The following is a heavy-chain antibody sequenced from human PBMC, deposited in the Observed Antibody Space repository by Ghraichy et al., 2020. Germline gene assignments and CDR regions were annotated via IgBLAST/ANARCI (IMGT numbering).Heavy chain of an antibody. CDR3: TTMIVGATPDC. J-gene: IGHJ4*02. V-gene: IGHV3-21*01. Sequence: GGSLRLSCAASGFTFSNYSMSWVRQAPGKGLEWVSSISTSSSHMYYADSVKGRFTISRDNAKNSVYLQMNSLRAEDTAVYYCTTMIVGATPDCWGQGTLVTVSS. CDR1: GFTFSNYS. CDR2: ISTSSSHM. D-gene: IGHD1-26*01.